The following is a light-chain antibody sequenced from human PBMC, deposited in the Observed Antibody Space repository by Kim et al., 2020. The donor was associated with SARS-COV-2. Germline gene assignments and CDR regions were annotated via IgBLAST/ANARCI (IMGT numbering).Light chain of an antibody. CDR3: LYYIINPPT. CDR1: HDITNY. J-gene: IGKJ2*01. V-gene: IGKV1-16*01. Sequence: DIQVTQSPSSLSASVGDRVTITCRSSHDITNYLVWIQQKPGEAPRPLIYAASTLGDGVSSRFSGSGSGTEFTLTISYLQPEDFATYYCLYYIINPPTFGQGTKVDIK. CDR2: AAS.